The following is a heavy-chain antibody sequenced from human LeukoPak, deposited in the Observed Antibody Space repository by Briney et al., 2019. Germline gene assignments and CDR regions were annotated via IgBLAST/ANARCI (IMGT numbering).Heavy chain of an antibody. V-gene: IGHV4-34*01. CDR1: GGSFSGYY. CDR3: ARGNWNFDY. D-gene: IGHD1-1*01. CDR2: INHSGST. Sequence: SETLSLTCAVYGGSFSGYYWSWIRQPPGKGLGWIGEINHSGSTNYNPSLKSRVSISVDTSKNQFSLKLSSETAADTAVYYRARGNWNFDYWGQGTLVTVSS. J-gene: IGHJ4*02.